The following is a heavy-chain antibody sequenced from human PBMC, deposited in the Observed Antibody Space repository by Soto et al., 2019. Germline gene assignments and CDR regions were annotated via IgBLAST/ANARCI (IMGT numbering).Heavy chain of an antibody. CDR3: AKDLAPLDNSTSSRES. J-gene: IGHJ5*02. CDR2: ISWNSGTI. D-gene: IGHD6-6*01. V-gene: IGHV3-9*01. CDR1: GFTFDDYA. Sequence: EVQLVESGGGLVQPGRSLRLSCAASGFTFDDYAMHWVRQAPGKGLEWVSGISWNSGTIDYADSVKGRFTISRDSAKNSLYLQMNSLRPEDTALYYCAKDLAPLDNSTSSRESWGQGTLVTVSS.